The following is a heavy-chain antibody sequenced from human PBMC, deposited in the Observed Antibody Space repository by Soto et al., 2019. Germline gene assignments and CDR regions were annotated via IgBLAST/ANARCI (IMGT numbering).Heavy chain of an antibody. CDR1: GFTFSSSS. D-gene: IGHD1-26*01. J-gene: IGHJ4*02. CDR3: ARDGGSYYFDY. CDR2: ISTI. V-gene: IGHV3-21*01. Sequence: EVQLVESGGGLVKPGGSLRLSCAASGFTFSSSSMNWVRQAPGKGLEWVSSISTIYYADSVKGRFTISRDNAKNSLYLQMNSLRAEDTAVYYCARDGGSYYFDYWGQGTLVTVSS.